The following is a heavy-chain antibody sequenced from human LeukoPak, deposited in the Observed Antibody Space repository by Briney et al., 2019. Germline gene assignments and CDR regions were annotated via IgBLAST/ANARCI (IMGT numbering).Heavy chain of an antibody. CDR3: ASSRDSYGTQQD. Sequence: SVKVSCTASGGTFSSYAISWVRQAPGQGLEWMGGIIPIFGTANYAQKFQGRVTITADESTSTAYMELSSLRSEDTAVYYCASSRDSYGTQQDWGQGTLVTVSS. J-gene: IGHJ4*02. CDR2: IIPIFGTA. D-gene: IGHD5-18*01. V-gene: IGHV1-69*13. CDR1: GGTFSSYA.